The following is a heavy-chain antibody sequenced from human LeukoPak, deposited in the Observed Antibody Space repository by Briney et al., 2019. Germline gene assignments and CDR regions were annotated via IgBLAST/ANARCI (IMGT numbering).Heavy chain of an antibody. V-gene: IGHV3-48*01. J-gene: IGHJ5*02. CDR3: ARGGSSIAARPNWFDP. Sequence: GGSLRLSCAASGFTFSSYSMNWVRQAPGKGLEWVSYISSSSSTIYYADSVKGRFTISRDNAKNSLYLQMNSLRAEDTAVYYCARGGSSIAARPNWFDPWGQGTLVTVSS. CDR1: GFTFSSYS. D-gene: IGHD6-6*01. CDR2: ISSSSSTI.